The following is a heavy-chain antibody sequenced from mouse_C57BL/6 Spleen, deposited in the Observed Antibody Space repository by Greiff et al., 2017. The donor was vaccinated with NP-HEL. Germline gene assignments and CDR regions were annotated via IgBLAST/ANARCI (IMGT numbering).Heavy chain of an antibody. J-gene: IGHJ4*01. CDR3: ARGRAYYGNDYYAMDY. V-gene: IGHV5-16*01. CDR2: INYDGSST. Sequence: DVKLVESEGGLVQPGSSMKLSCTASGFTFSDYYMAWVRQVPEKGLEWVANINYDGSSTYYLDSLKSRFIISRDNAKNILYLQMSSLKSEDTATYYGARGRAYYGNDYYAMDYWGQGTSVTVSS. CDR1: GFTFSDYY. D-gene: IGHD2-10*01.